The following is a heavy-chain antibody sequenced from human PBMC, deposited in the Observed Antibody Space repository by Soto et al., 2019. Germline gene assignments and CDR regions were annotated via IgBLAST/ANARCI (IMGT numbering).Heavy chain of an antibody. J-gene: IGHJ5*02. CDR2: INHSGST. V-gene: IGHV4-34*01. CDR3: ARGPPIIAVAGTGWFAP. CDR1: GGSFSGYY. D-gene: IGHD6-19*01. Sequence: SETLSLTCAVYGGSFSGYYWSWIRQPPGKGLEWIGEINHSGSTNYNPSLKSRVTISVDTSKNQFSLKLSSVTAADTAVYYCARGPPIIAVAGTGWFAPWGQGTLVTVSS.